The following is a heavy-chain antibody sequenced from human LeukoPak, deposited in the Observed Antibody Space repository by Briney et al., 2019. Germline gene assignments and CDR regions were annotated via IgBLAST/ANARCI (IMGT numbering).Heavy chain of an antibody. CDR2: INPNSGGT. CDR1: GYTFTGYY. Sequence: ASVKVSCKASGYTFTGYYMFWVRQAPGQGLEWMGWINPNSGGTNYAQKFQGRVTMTRDTSISTAYMELSRLRSDDTAVYYCAREAITYYYDSSDVGFDYWGQGTLVTVSS. V-gene: IGHV1-2*02. CDR3: AREAITYYYDSSDVGFDY. J-gene: IGHJ4*02. D-gene: IGHD3-22*01.